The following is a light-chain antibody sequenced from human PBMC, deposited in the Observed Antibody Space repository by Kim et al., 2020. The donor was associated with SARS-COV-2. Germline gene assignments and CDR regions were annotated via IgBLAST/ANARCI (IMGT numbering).Light chain of an antibody. CDR2: DVS. CDR3: TSYTRSDTWV. Sequence: QPALTQPASVSGSPGQSITISCTGTNNDVGAYNYVSWYQQHPGKAPKFMIYDVSKRPSGVSDRFSGSKSGNTASLTISGLQAEDEADYYCTSYTRSDTWVFGGGTQLTVL. V-gene: IGLV2-14*03. J-gene: IGLJ3*02. CDR1: NNDVGAYNY.